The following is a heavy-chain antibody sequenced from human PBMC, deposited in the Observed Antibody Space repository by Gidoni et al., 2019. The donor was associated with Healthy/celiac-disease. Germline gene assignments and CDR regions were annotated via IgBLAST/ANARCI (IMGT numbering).Heavy chain of an antibody. J-gene: IGHJ3*02. CDR2: IVVGSGNT. CDR3: AADTPQIDSSANGVDAFDI. V-gene: IGHV1-58*02. CDR1: GFPFTSTA. D-gene: IGHD3-22*01. Sequence: QMQLVQSGPEVKKPGTSVKVSCQASGFPFTSTAMQWVRQALGQRLVWIGWIVVGSGNTNYAQKLQERVTITRDMSTSTAYMELSSLRSEDTAVYYCAADTPQIDSSANGVDAFDIWGQGTMVTVSS.